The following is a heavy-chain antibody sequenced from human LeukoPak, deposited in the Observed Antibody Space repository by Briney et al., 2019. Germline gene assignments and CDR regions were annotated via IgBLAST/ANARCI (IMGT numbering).Heavy chain of an antibody. CDR2: IYYSGST. CDR1: GGSISSSRYY. V-gene: IGHV4-39*07. J-gene: IGHJ4*02. Sequence: SETLSLTCSVSGGSISSSRYYWGWIRQPPGKGLEWIGSIYYSGSTYYNPSLKSRVTISVDTSKNQFSLKLSSVTAADTAVYYCARDRGITFGGLIVPFDYWGQGTLVTVSS. CDR3: ARDRGITFGGLIVPFDY. D-gene: IGHD3-16*02.